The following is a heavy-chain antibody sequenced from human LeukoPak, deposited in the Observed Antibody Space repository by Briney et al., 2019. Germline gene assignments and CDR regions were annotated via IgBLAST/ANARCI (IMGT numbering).Heavy chain of an antibody. D-gene: IGHD1-26*01. J-gene: IGHJ6*03. V-gene: IGHV3-64*02. CDR2: ITSHGGSR. CDR1: GFPFSSYT. CDR3: ARVKAGATISDYYYYYMDV. Sequence: GGSLRLSCAASGFPFSSYTIQWVRQAPGKGLEYVSAITSHGGSRHYADSVKGRFTISRDNSKNTLYLQMGSLRAEDMAVYYCARVKAGATISDYYYYYMDVWGKGTTVTVSS.